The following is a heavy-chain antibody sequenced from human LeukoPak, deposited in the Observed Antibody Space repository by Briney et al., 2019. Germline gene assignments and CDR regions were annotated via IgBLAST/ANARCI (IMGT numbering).Heavy chain of an antibody. Sequence: GGSLRLSCAASGFTFSSYVMSWVRQAPGKGLEWVSAISGSGGSIYYADSVKGRFTVSRDNSKNTLYLQMNSLRAEDTAVYYCAKALHLAPGAFDIWGQGTMVTVSS. V-gene: IGHV3-23*01. CDR1: GFTFSSYV. D-gene: IGHD3-10*01. CDR2: ISGSGGSI. J-gene: IGHJ3*02. CDR3: AKALHLAPGAFDI.